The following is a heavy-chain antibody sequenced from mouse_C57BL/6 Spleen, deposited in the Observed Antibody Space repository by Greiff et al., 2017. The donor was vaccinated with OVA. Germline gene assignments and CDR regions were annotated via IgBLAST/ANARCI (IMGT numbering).Heavy chain of an antibody. Sequence: EVKLQESGGGLVKPGGSLKLSCAASGFTFSSNTLSWVRQPPEKRLEWVATISGGGGNTYYPDSVKGRFPISRDNAKNTLYLQMSRLRSEDTALYYCARHASSGYVADYWGQGTSVTVSS. CDR3: ARHASSGYVADY. V-gene: IGHV5-9*01. D-gene: IGHD3-2*02. CDR1: GFTFSSNT. CDR2: ISGGGGNT. J-gene: IGHJ4*01.